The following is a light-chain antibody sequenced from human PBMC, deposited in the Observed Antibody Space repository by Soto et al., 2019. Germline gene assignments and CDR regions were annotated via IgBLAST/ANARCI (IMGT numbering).Light chain of an antibody. J-gene: IGKJ3*01. CDR2: DAS. V-gene: IGKV3-11*01. Sequence: EIVLTQSPATLSLSPGERDTLSCRASQSVSSFLAWYQQKPGQPPRLLIYDASNRATGIPGRFSGSGSGTDFTLTISSLEPEDFAAYYCQQRGNWPPTFGPGTKVDI. CDR3: QQRGNWPPT. CDR1: QSVSSF.